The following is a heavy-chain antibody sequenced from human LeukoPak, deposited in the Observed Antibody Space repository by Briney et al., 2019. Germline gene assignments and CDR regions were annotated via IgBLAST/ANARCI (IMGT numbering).Heavy chain of an antibody. CDR1: GGSISSGSYY. CDR3: ARGTGYSSSWYDRGRNWFDP. CDR2: IYTSGNT. J-gene: IGHJ5*02. V-gene: IGHV4-61*02. Sequence: SETLSLTCTVSGGSISSGSYYWSWIRQPAGKGLEWIGRIYTSGNTNYNFSLKSRVTISLDTSENQISLKSSSVTAADTAVYDCARGTGYSSSWYDRGRNWFDPWGQGTLVTVSS. D-gene: IGHD6-13*01.